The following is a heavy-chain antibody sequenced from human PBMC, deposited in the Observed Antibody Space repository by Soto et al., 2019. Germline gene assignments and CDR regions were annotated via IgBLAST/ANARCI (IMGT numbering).Heavy chain of an antibody. CDR1: GFNISSDV. V-gene: IGHV3-23*01. CDR2: IFGSGITT. D-gene: IGHD1-26*01. J-gene: IGHJ3*01. Sequence: GGPLRPSCTASGFNISSDVMTWVRQTRGKGLEWVASIFGSGITTYYADSVKGRFTITRDNSKNTLHLQLNSLRAEDTALYYCAKSQSGSFFAAFDLWGQGSLVTVSS. CDR3: AKSQSGSFFAAFDL.